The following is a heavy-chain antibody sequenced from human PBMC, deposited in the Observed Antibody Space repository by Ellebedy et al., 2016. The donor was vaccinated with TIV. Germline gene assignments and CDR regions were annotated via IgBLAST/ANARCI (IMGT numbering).Heavy chain of an antibody. CDR1: GFTFSNYR. D-gene: IGHD6-13*01. J-gene: IGHJ4*02. CDR2: ITGSSSYM. Sequence: GESLKISCAAAGFTFSNYRMNWIRMAPGTGLEWVASITGSSSYMFYSDSVKGRFTISRDNAKNSLYLQMNSLRAEDTAVYYCSRGIAAVMYWGQGTLVTVSS. CDR3: SRGIAAVMY. V-gene: IGHV3-21*01.